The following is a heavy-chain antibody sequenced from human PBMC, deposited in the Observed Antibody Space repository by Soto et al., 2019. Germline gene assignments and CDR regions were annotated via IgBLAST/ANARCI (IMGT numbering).Heavy chain of an antibody. CDR1: GFTFSSYS. D-gene: IGHD3-22*01. CDR3: ARASYYYDGSGYHGY. V-gene: IGHV3-21*01. Sequence: EVQLVESGGGLVKPGGSLRLSCAASGFTFSSYSMNWVRQAPGKGLEWVSSISSSSSYIYYADSVKGRFTISSDNAKNSLYLQMNSLRAEDTAVYYCARASYYYDGSGYHGYWGQGTLVTVSS. J-gene: IGHJ4*02. CDR2: ISSSSSYI.